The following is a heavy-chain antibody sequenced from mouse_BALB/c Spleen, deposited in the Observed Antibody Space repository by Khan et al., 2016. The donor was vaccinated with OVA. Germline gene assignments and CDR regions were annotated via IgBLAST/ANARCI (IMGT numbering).Heavy chain of an antibody. CDR1: GYTFTSYY. CDR3: AREGYYCNNRAWSAY. D-gene: IGHD2-1*01. J-gene: IGHJ3*01. V-gene: IGHV1S56*01. Sequence: VQLQQSGPELVKPGTSVRISCKASGYTFTSYYLYWVKQRPGQGLEWIGWIYPGTINTEYNEKFKGKATLTADKSSSTSYMHLNRLTSEDSAVYFCAREGYYCNNRAWSAYWGQGTLVTVSA. CDR2: IYPGTINT.